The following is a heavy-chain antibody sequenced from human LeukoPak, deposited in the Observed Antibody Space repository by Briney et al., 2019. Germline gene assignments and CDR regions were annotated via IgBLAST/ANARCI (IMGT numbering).Heavy chain of an antibody. J-gene: IGHJ4*02. Sequence: GGSLRLSCAASGFTFSSYAMHWVRQAPGKGLEWVAVISYDGSNKYYADSVKGRFTISRDNSKNTLYLQMNSLRAEDTAVYYCARDRNYDFWSGYGYWGQGTLVTVSS. CDR3: ARDRNYDFWSGYGY. D-gene: IGHD3-3*01. V-gene: IGHV3-30*04. CDR1: GFTFSSYA. CDR2: ISYDGSNK.